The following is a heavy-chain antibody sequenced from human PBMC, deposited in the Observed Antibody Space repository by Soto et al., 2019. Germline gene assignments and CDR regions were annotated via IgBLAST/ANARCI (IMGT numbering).Heavy chain of an antibody. CDR2: IYWNDDK. D-gene: IGHD2-15*01. J-gene: IGHJ4*02. Sequence: QITLKESGPTLVKPTQTLTLTCTFSGFSLSTTGVSVGWIRQPPGKALEWLSLIYWNDDKRYSPSLRTRLTITKDTARNQVVLTMSNMDSVDTATYYCAHRRGGYCSGCTCFPSYFDVCGQGTLVTISS. CDR3: AHRRGGYCSGCTCFPSYFDV. CDR1: GFSLSTTGVS. V-gene: IGHV2-5*01.